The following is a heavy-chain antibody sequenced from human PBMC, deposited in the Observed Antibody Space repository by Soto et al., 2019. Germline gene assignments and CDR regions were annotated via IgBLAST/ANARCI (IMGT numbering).Heavy chain of an antibody. CDR3: GRARPVIIAVTRKNNSDH. J-gene: IGHJ4*02. D-gene: IGHD4-17*01. V-gene: IGHV4-34*01. CDR2: INHSGTT. Sequence: SETLSLTCAVYGGSFSGYYWSWIRQTPGKGLEWIGEINHSGTTNYNPSLKSRVTISADTSKNQFSLSLRSVTAADTAVYYCGRARPVIIAVTRKNNSDHCVQGTLVTVFS. CDR1: GGSFSGYY.